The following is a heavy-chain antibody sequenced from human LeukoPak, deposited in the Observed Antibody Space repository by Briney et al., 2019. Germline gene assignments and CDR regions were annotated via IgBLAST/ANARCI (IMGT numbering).Heavy chain of an antibody. CDR2: ISGSGGST. Sequence: PGGSLRLSCAASGFTFSSYGMSWVRQAPGKGLEWVSAISGSGGSTYYADSVKGRFTISRDNSKNTLYLQMNSLRAEDTAVYYCAKEVDYYDSSGRYNWFDPWGQGTLVTVSS. V-gene: IGHV3-23*01. CDR1: GFTFSSYG. D-gene: IGHD3-22*01. J-gene: IGHJ5*02. CDR3: AKEVDYYDSSGRYNWFDP.